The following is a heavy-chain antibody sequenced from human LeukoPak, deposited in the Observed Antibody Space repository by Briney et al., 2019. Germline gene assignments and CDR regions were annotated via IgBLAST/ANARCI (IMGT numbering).Heavy chain of an antibody. V-gene: IGHV3-23*01. CDR1: GFAFSNYA. Sequence: GGSLRLSCAASGFAFSNYAMSWVRQAPGKGLEWVSTIDGPTYGTHYADSVMGRFTISRDNSKNTLYLQMSSLRAEDTAIYYCAKPYYYDSTGYEYYYYGMDVWGQGTTVTVSS. D-gene: IGHD3-22*01. CDR3: AKPYYYDSTGYEYYYYGMDV. CDR2: IDGPTYGT. J-gene: IGHJ6*02.